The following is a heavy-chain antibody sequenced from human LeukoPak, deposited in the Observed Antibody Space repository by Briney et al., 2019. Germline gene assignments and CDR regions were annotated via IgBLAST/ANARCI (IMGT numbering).Heavy chain of an antibody. J-gene: IGHJ4*02. CDR2: ISYDGSNK. Sequence: GGSLRLSCAASGFTFSSYAMHWVRQAPGKGLEWVAVISYDGSNKYYADSVKGRFTISRDNSKNTLYLQMSSLRAEDTAVYYCASAPVLLHYFDYWGQGTLVTVSS. CDR1: GFTFSSYA. D-gene: IGHD3-10*01. CDR3: ASAPVLLHYFDY. V-gene: IGHV3-30-3*01.